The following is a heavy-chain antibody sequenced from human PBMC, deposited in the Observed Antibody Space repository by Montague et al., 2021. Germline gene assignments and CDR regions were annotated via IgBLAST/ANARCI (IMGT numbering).Heavy chain of an antibody. D-gene: IGHD4/OR15-4a*01. CDR3: ARNPAYGALDY. V-gene: IGHV3-7*03. Sequence: SLKLSCAASGLIFSHSWMAWVRLPQGKGLEWVAGVNPDGSQVGYVESVKGRFTVSKDNAKNSLFLQMNSLRGDDTALYYCARNPAYGALDYWGQGTRVTVSS. CDR1: GLIFSHSW. J-gene: IGHJ4*02. CDR2: VNPDGSQV.